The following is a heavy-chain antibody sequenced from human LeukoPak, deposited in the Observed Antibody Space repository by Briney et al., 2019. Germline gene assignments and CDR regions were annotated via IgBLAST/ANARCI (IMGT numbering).Heavy chain of an antibody. CDR2: IWYDGTNK. CDR3: ARAAYDSSGYLTL. Sequence: RGSLRLSCAASGFTFSSYGMHWVRQAPGKGLEWVAVIWYDGTNKYYADSVKGRFTISRDSSKNTLFLQMNILRAEDTAVYYCARAAYDSSGYLTLWGQGTLVAVSS. J-gene: IGHJ4*02. D-gene: IGHD3-22*01. CDR1: GFTFSSYG. V-gene: IGHV3-33*01.